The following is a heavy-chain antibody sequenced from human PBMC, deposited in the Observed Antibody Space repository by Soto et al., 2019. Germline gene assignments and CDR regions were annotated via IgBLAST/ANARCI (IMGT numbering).Heavy chain of an antibody. CDR1: GFTFSSYA. V-gene: IGHV3-64D*06. J-gene: IGHJ5*02. Sequence: PGGSLRLSSAASGFTFSSYAMHWVRQAPGKGLEYVSAISSNGGSTYYADSVKGRFTISRDNSKNTLYLQMSSLRAEDTAVYYCVKEGYYYDSSGYYYGWFDPWGQGTLVTVSS. CDR3: VKEGYYYDSSGYYYGWFDP. CDR2: ISSNGGST. D-gene: IGHD3-22*01.